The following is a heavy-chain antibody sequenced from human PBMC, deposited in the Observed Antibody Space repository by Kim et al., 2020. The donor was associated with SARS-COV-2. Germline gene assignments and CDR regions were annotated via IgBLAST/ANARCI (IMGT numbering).Heavy chain of an antibody. J-gene: IGHJ5*02. D-gene: IGHD3-3*01. V-gene: IGHV4-34*01. CDR1: GGSFSGYY. Sequence: SETLSLTCAVYGGSFSGYYWSWIRQPPGKGLEWIGEINHSGSTNYNPSLKSRVTISVDTSKNQFSLKLSSVTAADTAVYYCARGPYYDFWSGYYSSFRWFDPWGQGNLVTVSS. CDR2: INHSGST. CDR3: ARGPYYDFWSGYYSSFRWFDP.